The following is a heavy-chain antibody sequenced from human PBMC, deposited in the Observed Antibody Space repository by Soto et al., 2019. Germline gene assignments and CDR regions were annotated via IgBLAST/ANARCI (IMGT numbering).Heavy chain of an antibody. J-gene: IGHJ4*02. CDR2: IKKDGSEK. Sequence: HPGGSLRLSCEGSGFTFSNYWMSWVRQAPGKGPEWVANIKKDGSEKYYVDSVKGRFTISRDNAKNSLFLQMNSLRAEDTAVYYCARDPRDSEYAIFDYWGQGTLVTVSS. V-gene: IGHV3-7*05. CDR1: GFTFSNYW. CDR3: ARDPRDSEYAIFDY. D-gene: IGHD1-26*01.